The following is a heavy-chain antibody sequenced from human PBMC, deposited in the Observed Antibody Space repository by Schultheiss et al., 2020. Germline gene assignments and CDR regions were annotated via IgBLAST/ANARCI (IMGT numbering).Heavy chain of an antibody. CDR1: GYTFTSYA. J-gene: IGHJ4*02. Sequence: GESLKISCKASGYTFTSYAMNWVRQAPGQGLEWMGWINTNTGNPTYAQGFTGRFVFSLDTSVSTAYLQISSLKAEDTAVYYCARGGIAAAGDYWGQGTLVTVSS. CDR2: INTNTGNP. CDR3: ARGGIAAAGDY. V-gene: IGHV7-4-1*02. D-gene: IGHD6-13*01.